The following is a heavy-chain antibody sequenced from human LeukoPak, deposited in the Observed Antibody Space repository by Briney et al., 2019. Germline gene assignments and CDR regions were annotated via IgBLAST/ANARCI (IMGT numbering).Heavy chain of an antibody. V-gene: IGHV4-59*01. D-gene: IGHD2-21*01. CDR1: GGSISSYY. CDR2: IYYSGST. Sequence: PSETLSLTCTVSGGSISSYYWSWIRQPPGKGLEWIGYIYYSGSTNYNLSLKSRVTISVDTSKNQFSLKLSSVTAADTAVYYCARDPGFLDYWGQGTLVTVSS. J-gene: IGHJ4*02. CDR3: ARDPGFLDY.